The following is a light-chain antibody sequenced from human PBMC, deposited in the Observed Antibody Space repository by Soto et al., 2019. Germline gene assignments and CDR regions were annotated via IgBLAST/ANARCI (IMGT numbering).Light chain of an antibody. CDR3: QQCSSYSYT. Sequence: DIQMTQSPSTLSASVGDRVTITCRASQNIGTWLAWYQQKPGKAPNLLIYDASNLESGVPSRFSGSGSGTEFTLTISSLQPDDFATYYRQQCSSYSYTFGQGTKLEIK. J-gene: IGKJ2*01. V-gene: IGKV1-5*01. CDR1: QNIGTW. CDR2: DAS.